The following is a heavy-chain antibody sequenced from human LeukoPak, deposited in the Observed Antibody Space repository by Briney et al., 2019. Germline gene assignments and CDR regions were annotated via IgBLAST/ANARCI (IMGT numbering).Heavy chain of an antibody. Sequence: GGSLRLSCAASGFTFSNCAMNWVRQAPGKGLEWVSSISSSSSYIYYADSVKGRFTISRDNAKNSLYLQMNSLRAEDTAVYYCARDPRGGNSDFSYFDYWGQGTLVTVSS. J-gene: IGHJ4*02. CDR1: GFTFSNCA. D-gene: IGHD4-23*01. V-gene: IGHV3-21*01. CDR2: ISSSSSYI. CDR3: ARDPRGGNSDFSYFDY.